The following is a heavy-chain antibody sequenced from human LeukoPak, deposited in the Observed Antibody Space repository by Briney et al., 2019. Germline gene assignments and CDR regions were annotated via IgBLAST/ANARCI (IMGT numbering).Heavy chain of an antibody. CDR1: GYTFTSYD. J-gene: IGHJ5*02. CDR2: INTNTGNP. V-gene: IGHV7-4-1*02. Sequence: ASVKVSCKASGYTFTSYDINWVRQATGQGLEWMGWINTNTGNPTYAQGFTGRFVFSLDKLVSTAYLQISRLKAEDTAVYYCARVPFVVMGDTGNWFDPWGQGTLVTVSS. CDR3: ARVPFVVMGDTGNWFDP. D-gene: IGHD2-8*01.